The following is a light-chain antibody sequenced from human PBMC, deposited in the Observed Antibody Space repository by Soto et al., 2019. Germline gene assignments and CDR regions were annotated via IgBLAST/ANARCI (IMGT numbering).Light chain of an antibody. Sequence: QSALTQPASVSGSPGQSITISCTGRSSDVGTYNYVSWYQQRPGNAPRLMTYDVTDRPSGVSNRYSGSKSGNTASLTISGLQAEAEGDYYCFSPTCSTSSSTLYVFGTGTKLTVL. J-gene: IGLJ1*01. CDR1: SSDVGTYNY. CDR2: DVT. V-gene: IGLV2-14*01. CDR3: FSPTCSTSSSTLYV.